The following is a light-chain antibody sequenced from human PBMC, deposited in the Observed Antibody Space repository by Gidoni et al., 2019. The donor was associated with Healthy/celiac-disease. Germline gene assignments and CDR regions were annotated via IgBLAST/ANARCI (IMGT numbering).Light chain of an antibody. Sequence: QSVLTQPPSVSGATGQRVTISCTGRSSNIGAGYDVHWYQQLPGTAPKLLLYGNSNRPSGVPDRFSGSKSGTSASLAITGLQAEDEADYYCQSYDSSLSGWVFGGGTKLTVL. CDR3: QSYDSSLSGWV. CDR2: GNS. CDR1: SSNIGAGYD. V-gene: IGLV1-40*01. J-gene: IGLJ3*02.